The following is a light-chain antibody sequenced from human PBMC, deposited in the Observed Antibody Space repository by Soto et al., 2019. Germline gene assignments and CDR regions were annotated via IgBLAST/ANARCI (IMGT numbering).Light chain of an antibody. CDR1: QSVSSR. Sequence: EVGMSQWPATGSVSPGERATLTCRASQSVSSRLAWYQQKLGQAPRLLIYGASTRATGIPARFSGSGSGTDFTLTISSLEPEDFAVYYCQQYASSPTFGGGTKVDTK. CDR3: QQYASSPT. J-gene: IGKJ4*01. V-gene: IGKV3-15*01. CDR2: GAS.